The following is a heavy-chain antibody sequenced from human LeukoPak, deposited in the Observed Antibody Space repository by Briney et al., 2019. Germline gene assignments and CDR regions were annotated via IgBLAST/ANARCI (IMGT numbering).Heavy chain of an antibody. D-gene: IGHD3-9*01. CDR2: INHSGST. CDR1: GLSFSGYY. V-gene: IGHV4-34*01. CDR3: ARGKVLRYPKLENWFDH. Sequence: KPSETLSLTCAVYGLSFSGYYWSWVRQPPGKGLEWVGEINHSGSTNYNPSLKSRVTISVDTSKNQFSLKLSSVTAADTAVYYCARGKVLRYPKLENWFDHWGQGTLVTVSS. J-gene: IGHJ5*02.